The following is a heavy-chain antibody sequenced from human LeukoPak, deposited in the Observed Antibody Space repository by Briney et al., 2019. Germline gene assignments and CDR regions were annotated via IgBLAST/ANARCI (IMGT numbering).Heavy chain of an antibody. J-gene: IGHJ6*03. CDR2: IYHSGST. CDR1: GYSISSGYY. V-gene: IGHV4-38-2*01. D-gene: IGHD2-2*01. CDR3: ASVAIVVVPADRSYDMDV. Sequence: PSETLSLTCAVSGYSISSGYYWGWIRQPPGKGLEWIGSIYHSGSTYYNPSLKSRVTTSVDTSKNQFSLKLSSVTAADTAVYYCASVAIVVVPADRSYDMDVWGKGTTVTVSS.